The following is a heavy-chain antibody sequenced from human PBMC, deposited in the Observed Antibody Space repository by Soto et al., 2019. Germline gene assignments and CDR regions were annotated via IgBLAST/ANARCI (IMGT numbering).Heavy chain of an antibody. J-gene: IGHJ4*02. Sequence: QVQLVESGGGVVQPGRSLRLSCAASGFTFSHYAMHWVRQAPGKGLEWVALMSYDGSNEYYADSVKGRFTISRDNSKNTLYLQMNSLRAEDTAGYYCAKDGSRNFDYWGQGTLVTVSS. D-gene: IGHD1-26*01. CDR1: GFTFSHYA. CDR2: MSYDGSNE. V-gene: IGHV3-30*18. CDR3: AKDGSRNFDY.